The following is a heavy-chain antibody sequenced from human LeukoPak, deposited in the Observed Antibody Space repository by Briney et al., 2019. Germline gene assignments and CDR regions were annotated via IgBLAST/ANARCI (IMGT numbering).Heavy chain of an antibody. D-gene: IGHD3-22*01. J-gene: IGHJ4*02. CDR3: ARDGRTYYYDSSVSRFGDY. CDR2: IKQGGREK. CDR1: GFTFSSYS. Sequence: GSLRLSCAASGFTFSSYSMDWVRQAPGKGLEWVANIKQGGREKYYVDSVKGRFTISRDNAKNSLYLQMNSLRAEDTAVYYCARDGRTYYYDSSVSRFGDYWGQGTLVTVSS. V-gene: IGHV3-7*01.